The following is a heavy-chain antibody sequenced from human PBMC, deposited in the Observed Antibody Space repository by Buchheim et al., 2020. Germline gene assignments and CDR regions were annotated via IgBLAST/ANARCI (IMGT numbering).Heavy chain of an antibody. D-gene: IGHD5-18*01. CDR3: AKDFGYGYGHDAFDI. J-gene: IGHJ3*02. CDR2: ISYDGSNK. Sequence: QVQLVESGGGVVQPGRSLRLSCAASGFTFSSYGMHWVRQAPGKGLEWVAVISYDGSNKYYADSVKGRFTISRDNSKNTLYLQMNSLRAEDTAVYYCAKDFGYGYGHDAFDIWGQGT. CDR1: GFTFSSYG. V-gene: IGHV3-30*18.